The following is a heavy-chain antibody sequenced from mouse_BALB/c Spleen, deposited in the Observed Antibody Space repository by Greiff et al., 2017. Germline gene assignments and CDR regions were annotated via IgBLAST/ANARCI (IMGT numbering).Heavy chain of an antibody. CDR2: ISSGGSYT. V-gene: IGHV5-9-4*01. J-gene: IGHJ4*01. Sequence: EVQVVESGGGLVKPGGSLKLSCAASGFTFSSYAMSWVRQSPEKRLEWVAEISSGGSYTYYPDTVTGRFTISRDNAKNTLYLEMSSLRSEDTAMYYCARDVTGAMDYWGQGTSVTVSS. CDR3: ARDVTGAMDY. D-gene: IGHD2-13*01. CDR1: GFTFSSYA.